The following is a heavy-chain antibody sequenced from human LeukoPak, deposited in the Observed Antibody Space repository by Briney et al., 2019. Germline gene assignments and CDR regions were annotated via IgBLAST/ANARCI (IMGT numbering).Heavy chain of an antibody. V-gene: IGHV3-23*01. Sequence: GGSLRLSCAASGFTFSSYAMSWVRQAPGKGLEWVSAISGSGGSTYYADSVKGRFTISRDNSKNTLYLQMNSLRAEDTAVYYCAKDISDIVATDNAFDIWGQGTVVTVSS. CDR2: ISGSGGST. CDR1: GFTFSSYA. CDR3: AKDISDIVATDNAFDI. J-gene: IGHJ3*02. D-gene: IGHD5-12*01.